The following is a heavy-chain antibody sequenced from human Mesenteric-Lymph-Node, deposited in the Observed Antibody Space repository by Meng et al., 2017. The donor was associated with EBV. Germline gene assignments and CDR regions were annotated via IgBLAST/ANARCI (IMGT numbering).Heavy chain of an antibody. V-gene: IGHV1-8*01. CDR3: ARTHRYNWHPDY. Sequence: QVQLVQSGAEVKKXXAXVKVSCKASGYSFSSYDINWVRQAAGQGFEWLGWMNPRSANTGYAQKFQGRITMTRDTSMTTAYMELSSLMSEDTAVYYCARTHRYNWHPDYWGQGTLVTVSS. J-gene: IGHJ4*02. CDR2: MNPRSANT. CDR1: GYSFSSYD. D-gene: IGHD1-20*01.